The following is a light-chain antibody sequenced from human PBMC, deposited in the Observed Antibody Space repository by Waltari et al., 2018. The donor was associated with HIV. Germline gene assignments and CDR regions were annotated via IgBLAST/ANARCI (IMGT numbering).Light chain of an antibody. CDR3: QQSYNTPVT. CDR2: AAS. J-gene: IGKJ4*01. V-gene: IGKV1-39*01. Sequence: DIHLTQSPSSLAASVGDTVIVTCRASQPIGKYLNWYQVKPGKAPTLLVYAASSMQFGVPPRFSGSGSGTHFTRSVSSLQDDDFAIYYCQQSYNTPVTFGGGTTLEIK. CDR1: QPIGKY.